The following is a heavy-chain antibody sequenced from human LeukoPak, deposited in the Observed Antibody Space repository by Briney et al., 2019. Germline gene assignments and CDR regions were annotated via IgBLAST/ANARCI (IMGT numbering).Heavy chain of an antibody. D-gene: IGHD1-14*01. CDR2: IRYDGSKE. CDR1: GFTFSSYG. J-gene: IGHJ4*02. CDR3: AKDFRYYYVDY. Sequence: TGGSLRLSCAASGFTFSSYGMHWVRQAPGKGLEWVAFIRYDGSKEYYADSVKGRFTISRDNSKNTLYLQMNSLKTEDTAVYYCAKDFRYYYVDYWGQGTLVTVSS. V-gene: IGHV3-30*02.